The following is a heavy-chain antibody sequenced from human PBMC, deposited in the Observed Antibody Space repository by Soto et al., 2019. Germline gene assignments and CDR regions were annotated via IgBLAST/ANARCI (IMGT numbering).Heavy chain of an antibody. Sequence: GASVKVSCKASGYTFTSYGISWPRQAPGQGLEWMGWISAYNGSTNYAQKLQGRVTMTTDTSTSTAYMELRSLRSDDTAVYYCALGVVVAGLDAFDIWRQGTMVTVSS. CDR3: ALGVVVAGLDAFDI. V-gene: IGHV1-18*01. D-gene: IGHD2-15*01. J-gene: IGHJ3*02. CDR2: ISAYNGST. CDR1: GYTFTSYG.